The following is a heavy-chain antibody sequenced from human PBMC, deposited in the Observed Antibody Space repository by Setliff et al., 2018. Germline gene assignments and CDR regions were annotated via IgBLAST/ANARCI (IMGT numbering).Heavy chain of an antibody. J-gene: IGHJ3*01. CDR1: GGSFSAYY. CDR2: INHSGST. Sequence: ETLSLTCAVYGGSFSAYYWSWIRQPPGKGLEWIGEINHSGSTKYNPSLKSRVTISVDMSKNQISLKLSSVAAADTAVYYCAREVGISGYYGRSSHYSFDLWGQGKMVTVSS. D-gene: IGHD3-22*01. V-gene: IGHV4-34*01. CDR3: AREVGISGYYGRSSHYSFDL.